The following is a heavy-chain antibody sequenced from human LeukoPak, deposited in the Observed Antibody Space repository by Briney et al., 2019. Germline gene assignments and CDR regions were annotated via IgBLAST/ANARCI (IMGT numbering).Heavy chain of an antibody. J-gene: IGHJ4*02. CDR1: GYTFTSYY. D-gene: IGHD1-26*01. CDR3: ARIVLEGSGSWTPIEDY. CDR2: INPSGGST. V-gene: IGHV1-46*01. Sequence: ASVKVSCKASGYTFTSYYMHWVRQAPGQGLEWMGIINPSGGSTSYAQKFQGRVTMTRDMSTSTVYMELSSLRSEDTAVYYCARIVLEGSGSWTPIEDYWGQGTLVTVSS.